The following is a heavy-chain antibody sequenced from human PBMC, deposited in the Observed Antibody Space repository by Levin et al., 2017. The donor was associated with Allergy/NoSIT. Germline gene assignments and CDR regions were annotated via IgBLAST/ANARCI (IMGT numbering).Heavy chain of an antibody. J-gene: IGHJ4*02. CDR1: GFTFSSSW. CDR3: ARDQD. CDR2: IKQDGSEK. V-gene: IGHV3-7*01. Sequence: PGGSLRLSCAASGFTFSSSWMSWVRQAPGKGLEWVANIKQDGSEKDYVDSVKGRFTISRDNAKNSLYLQMNSLRGEDTAIYYCARDQDWGQGTLVTVSS.